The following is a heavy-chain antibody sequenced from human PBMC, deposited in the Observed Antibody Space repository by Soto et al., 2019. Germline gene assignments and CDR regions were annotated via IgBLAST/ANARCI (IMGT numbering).Heavy chain of an antibody. Sequence: SETLSLTCTVSGGSISSGDYYWSWIRQPPGKGLEWIGYIYYSGSTYYNPSLKSRVTISVDTSKNQFSLKLSSVTAADTAVYYCARVPAVTNNYYYYGMDVWGQGTTVTVSS. D-gene: IGHD4-17*01. J-gene: IGHJ6*02. V-gene: IGHV4-30-4*01. CDR3: ARVPAVTNNYYYYGMDV. CDR2: IYYSGST. CDR1: GGSISSGDYY.